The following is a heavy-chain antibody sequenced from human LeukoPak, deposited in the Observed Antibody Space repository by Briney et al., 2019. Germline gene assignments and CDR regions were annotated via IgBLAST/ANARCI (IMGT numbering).Heavy chain of an antibody. CDR2: TYYRSKWYN. CDR1: GDSVSSNSAA. V-gene: IGHV6-1*01. D-gene: IGHD3-3*01. J-gene: IGHJ4*02. CDR3: ARDGYDFWSGYGYYFDY. Sequence: SQTLSLTCAISGDSVSSNSAAWNWIRQSPSRGLEWLGRTYYRSKWYNGYAVSVKSRITINPDTSKNQFSLQLNSVTPEDTAVYYCARDGYDFWSGYGYYFDYWGQGTLVTVSS.